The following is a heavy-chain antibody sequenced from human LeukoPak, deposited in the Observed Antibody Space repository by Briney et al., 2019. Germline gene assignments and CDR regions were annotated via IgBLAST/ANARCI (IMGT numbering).Heavy chain of an antibody. CDR3: ARGRSYYDSSGSPKPADAFDI. V-gene: IGHV3-11*01. CDR1: GFTFSDYY. Sequence: GGSLRLSCEASGFTFSDYYMSWIRQAPGKGLEWVSYISSSGSTIYYADSVKGRFTISRDNAKNSLYLQMNSPRAEDTAVYYCARGRSYYDSSGSPKPADAFDIWGQGTMVTVSS. J-gene: IGHJ3*02. CDR2: ISSSGSTI. D-gene: IGHD3-22*01.